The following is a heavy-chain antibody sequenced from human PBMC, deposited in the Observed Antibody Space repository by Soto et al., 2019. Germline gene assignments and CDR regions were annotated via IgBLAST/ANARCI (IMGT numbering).Heavy chain of an antibody. D-gene: IGHD2-2*01. Sequence: QVQLQQWGAGLLKPSETLSLTCAVYGGSFSGYYWTWIRQSPEKGLECIGEVNHSGTTYYNPSLKTRVTISVHTPKNQFSLKMSSVTAADTAVYYCARGIGYCSSINCYSSRRLRFDSWGHGTLVTVSS. CDR3: ARGIGYCSSINCYSSRRLRFDS. CDR1: GGSFSGYY. J-gene: IGHJ4*01. CDR2: VNHSGTT. V-gene: IGHV4-34*01.